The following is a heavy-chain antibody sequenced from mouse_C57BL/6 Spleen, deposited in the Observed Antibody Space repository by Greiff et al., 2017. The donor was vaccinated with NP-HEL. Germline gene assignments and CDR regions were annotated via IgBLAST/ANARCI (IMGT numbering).Heavy chain of an antibody. CDR2: ISSGGDYI. V-gene: IGHV5-9-1*02. D-gene: IGHD1-1*02. CDR1: GFTFSSYA. CDR3: TREGWYSLAN. J-gene: IGHJ3*01. Sequence: EGKLVESGEGLVKPGGSLKLSCAASGFTFSSYAMSWVRQTPEKRLEWVAYISSGGDYIYYADTVKGRFTISIDKARNTLYLQMSSLNSESIAMYYCTREGWYSLANWGQGTLVTVSA.